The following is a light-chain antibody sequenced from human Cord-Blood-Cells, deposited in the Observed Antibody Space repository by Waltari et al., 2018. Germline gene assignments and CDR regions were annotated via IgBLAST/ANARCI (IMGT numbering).Light chain of an antibody. CDR3: SSYTSSSTLV. CDR1: SSDVGGYNY. CDR2: DDS. V-gene: IGLV2-14*01. J-gene: IGLJ1*01. Sequence: QSALTQPASVSGSPGQSITISCTGTSSDVGGYNYVSWYQQHPGKAPKLMIYDDSNRPSGVSKRFSGAKYCNTASLTISGLQAEDEADYYCSSYTSSSTLVFGTGTKVTVL.